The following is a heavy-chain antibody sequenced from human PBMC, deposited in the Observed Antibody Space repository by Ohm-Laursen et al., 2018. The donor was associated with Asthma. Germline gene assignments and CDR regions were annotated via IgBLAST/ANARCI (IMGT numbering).Heavy chain of an antibody. CDR1: GFTFNTYA. V-gene: IGHV3-23*01. D-gene: IGHD2-15*01. Sequence: SLRLSCTASGFTFNTYAINWVRLAPGKGLEWVSAISLSSGSTYYADSVKGRFTISRDISKTTLYLQMSSLRAEDPAVYYCASAYSIYYYGMDVWGQGTTVTVSS. CDR2: ISLSSGST. CDR3: ASAYSIYYYGMDV. J-gene: IGHJ6*02.